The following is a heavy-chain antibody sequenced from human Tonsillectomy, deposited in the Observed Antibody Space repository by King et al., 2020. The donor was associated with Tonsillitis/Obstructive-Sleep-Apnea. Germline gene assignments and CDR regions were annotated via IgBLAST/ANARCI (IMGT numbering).Heavy chain of an antibody. CDR2: IKQDGSEK. Sequence: VQLVESGGGLVQPGGSLRLSCAASGFTFSSYWMSCVRQAPGKGLEWVANIKQDGSEKYYVDSVKGRFTISRDNAKNSLYLQMNSLRVEDTAVYYCARVPAAIRGYYYLDVWGKGTTVTVSS. J-gene: IGHJ6*03. V-gene: IGHV3-7*01. CDR1: GFTFSSYW. D-gene: IGHD2-2*01. CDR3: ARVPAAIRGYYYLDV.